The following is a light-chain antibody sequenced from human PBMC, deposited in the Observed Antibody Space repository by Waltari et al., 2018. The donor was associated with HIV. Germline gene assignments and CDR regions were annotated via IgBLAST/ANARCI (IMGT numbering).Light chain of an antibody. CDR1: SRRSYY. V-gene: IGLV3-19*01. CDR2: GKN. Sequence: SSELTQDPAVSVALGQTVRITCQGDSRRSYYASWYKQKPGQTPVLVIFGKNKRPSGIPDRFSGSSSGSTASLIITGAQAEDEADYYCHSRDSSGSHVVLGGGTKLTV. J-gene: IGLJ2*01. CDR3: HSRDSSGSHVV.